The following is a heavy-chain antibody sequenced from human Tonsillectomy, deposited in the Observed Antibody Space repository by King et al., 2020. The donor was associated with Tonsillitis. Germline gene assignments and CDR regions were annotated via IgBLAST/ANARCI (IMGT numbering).Heavy chain of an antibody. CDR3: AKGTYPCSVTTCWESYGMDV. Sequence: VQLVESGGGVVQPGRSLRLSCAASGFTFSSYGMHWVRQAPGKGLEWVAVLSYDGSYKYYADSVKGRFTISRDNSKNSLYLQMNSLRPEDTAVYYCAKGTYPCSVTTCWESYGMDVWGQGTTVTVSS. V-gene: IGHV3-30*18. D-gene: IGHD4-17*01. CDR1: GFTFSSYG. CDR2: LSYDGSYK. J-gene: IGHJ6*02.